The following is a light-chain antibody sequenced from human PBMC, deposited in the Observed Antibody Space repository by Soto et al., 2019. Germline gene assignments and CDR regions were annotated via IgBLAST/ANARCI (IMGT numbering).Light chain of an antibody. J-gene: IGKJ2*01. CDR1: QSVSSSS. Sequence: EIVLTQSPGTLSLSPGERATLSCRASQSVSSSSLAWYQQKPGQAPRLLIYGASSRATGIPDRFSGSGSGTDFTLTISRLEPEDFAVFYCQQYGSSPYTFGQGTKPEIK. CDR3: QQYGSSPYT. V-gene: IGKV3-20*01. CDR2: GAS.